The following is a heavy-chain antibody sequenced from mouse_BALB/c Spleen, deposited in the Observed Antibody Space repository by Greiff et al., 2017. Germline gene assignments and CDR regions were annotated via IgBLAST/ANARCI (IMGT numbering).Heavy chain of an antibody. CDR1: GYTFTSYW. Sequence: QVQLQQPGAELVRPGASVKLSCKASGYTFTSYWINWVKQRPGQGLEWIGYINPSTGYTEYNQKFKDKATLTADKSSSTAYMQLSSLTSEDSAVYYCARYDGYFYWGQGTLVTVSA. CDR2: INPSTGYT. D-gene: IGHD2-3*01. J-gene: IGHJ3*01. CDR3: ARYDGYFY. V-gene: IGHV1-7*01.